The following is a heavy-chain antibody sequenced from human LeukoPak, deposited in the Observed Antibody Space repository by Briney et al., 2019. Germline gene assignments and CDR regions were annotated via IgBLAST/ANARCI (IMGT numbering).Heavy chain of an antibody. D-gene: IGHD2-2*01. CDR3: ARGGVCSSTSCYLTYYYDSNFQH. V-gene: IGHV1-69*13. CDR2: IIPIFGTA. J-gene: IGHJ1*01. CDR1: GGTLNSYG. Sequence: SVKVSCKASGGTLNSYGINWVRQAPGQGLEWMGGIIPIFGTANYAQKFQGRVTITADESTSTAYMELSSLRSEDTAVYYCARGGVCSSTSCYLTYYYDSNFQHWGQGTLVTVSS.